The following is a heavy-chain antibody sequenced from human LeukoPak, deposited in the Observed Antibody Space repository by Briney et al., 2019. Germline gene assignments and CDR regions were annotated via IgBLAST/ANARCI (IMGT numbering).Heavy chain of an antibody. D-gene: IGHD3-9*01. CDR2: MNPNSSNT. Sequence: ASVKVSCKASGYTFTSYDINWVRQATGQGLEWMGWMNPNSSNTGYAQKFQGRVTMTRNTSISTAYMELSSLRSEDTAVYYCARGRDYDILTGTTYYYYGMDVWGQGTTVTVSS. CDR3: ARGRDYDILTGTTYYYYGMDV. V-gene: IGHV1-8*01. CDR1: GYTFTSYD. J-gene: IGHJ6*02.